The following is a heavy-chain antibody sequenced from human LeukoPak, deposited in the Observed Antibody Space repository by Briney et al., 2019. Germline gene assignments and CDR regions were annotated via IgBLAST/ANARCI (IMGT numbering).Heavy chain of an antibody. CDR3: ARAGRNDYGDYADY. CDR2: ISSSSSYI. J-gene: IGHJ4*02. Sequence: GGSLRLSCAASGFTFSSYSMNWVRQAPGKGLEWVSSISSSSSYIYYADSVKGRFTISRDNAKNSLYLQMSSLRAEDTAVYYCARAGRNDYGDYADYWGQGTLVTVSS. CDR1: GFTFSSYS. V-gene: IGHV3-21*01. D-gene: IGHD4-17*01.